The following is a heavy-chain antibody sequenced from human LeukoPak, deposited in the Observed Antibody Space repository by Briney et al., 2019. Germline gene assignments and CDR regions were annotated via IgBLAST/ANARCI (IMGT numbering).Heavy chain of an antibody. D-gene: IGHD2-2*01. CDR2: IKEEGSEK. CDR3: ARGHYQLS. CDR1: GFTFSSYW. Sequence: GRSLRLSCAVAGFTFSSYWMSWVRQAPGKGLEWVASIKEEGSEKHYVDSVKGRFTISRDNAKSSLYLQMNSLRAEDTAVYYCARGHYQLSWGQGILVTVSS. V-gene: IGHV3-7*01. J-gene: IGHJ5*02.